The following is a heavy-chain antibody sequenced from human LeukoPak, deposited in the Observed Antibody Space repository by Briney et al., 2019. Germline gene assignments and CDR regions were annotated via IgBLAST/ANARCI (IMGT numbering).Heavy chain of an antibody. CDR3: ARGAIRFLQWLSDFDY. CDR2: IYHSGNT. Sequence: PSQTLSLTCTVSGGSINSGDYYWSWIRQPPGKGLEWIGYIYHSGNTYYKASLKNRVTISLDRSKNQFSLNLSSVTAADTAVYFCARGAIRFLQWLSDFDYWGQGALVTVSS. J-gene: IGHJ4*02. CDR1: GGSINSGDYY. V-gene: IGHV4-30-2*01. D-gene: IGHD3-3*01.